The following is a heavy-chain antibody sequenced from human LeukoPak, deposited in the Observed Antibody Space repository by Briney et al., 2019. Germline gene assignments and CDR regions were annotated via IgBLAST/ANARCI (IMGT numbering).Heavy chain of an antibody. V-gene: IGHV3-23*01. CDR3: AKGPAGAATDY. Sequence: PGGALRLSCAASGFTFSNYAMSWVRQAPGKGLEWVSTISGSGGSTYYADSVKGRFSISRDNSKNTLFLQMNSLRAEDTAVYYCAKGPAGAATDYWGQGTLVTVSS. J-gene: IGHJ4*02. CDR1: GFTFSNYA. D-gene: IGHD6-13*01. CDR2: ISGSGGST.